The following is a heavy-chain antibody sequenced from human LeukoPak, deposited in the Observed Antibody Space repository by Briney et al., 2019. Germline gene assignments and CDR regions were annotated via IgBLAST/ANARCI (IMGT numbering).Heavy chain of an antibody. CDR1: GFTFSSYS. J-gene: IGHJ4*02. CDR2: ISSSSSYI. V-gene: IGHV3-21*01. Sequence: GGSLRLSCAASGFTFSSYSMTWVRQAPGKGLEWVSSISSSSSYIYYADSVKGRFTISRDNAKNSLYLQMNSLRAEDTAVYYCARDNTDNYYDSSGFDYWGQGTLVTVSS. CDR3: ARDNTDNYYDSSGFDY. D-gene: IGHD3-22*01.